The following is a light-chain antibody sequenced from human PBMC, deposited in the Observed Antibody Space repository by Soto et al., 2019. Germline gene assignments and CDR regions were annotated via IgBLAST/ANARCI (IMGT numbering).Light chain of an antibody. J-gene: IGKJ2*01. CDR3: QQYGSWYT. CDR1: QSVSSSY. V-gene: IGKV3-20*01. Sequence: EIVLTQSPGTLSLSPGERATLSCRASQSVSSSYLAWYQQKPGQAPRLLIYGASSRATGIPDRFSSSGSGTDFTITISRLEPEDFAVYYCQQYGSWYTFGQGTKLEIK. CDR2: GAS.